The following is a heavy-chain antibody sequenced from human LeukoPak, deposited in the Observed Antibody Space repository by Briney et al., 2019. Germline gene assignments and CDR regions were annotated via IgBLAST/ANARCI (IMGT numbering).Heavy chain of an antibody. V-gene: IGHV1-2*02. Sequence: ASVKVSCKASGYTFTGYYMHWVRQAPGQGLEWMGWINPNSGGTNYAQKFQGRVTITADKSTSTAYMELSSLRSEDTAVYYCARGGGYCSSTSCDPNWFDPWGQGTLVTVSS. CDR2: INPNSGGT. CDR3: ARGGGYCSSTSCDPNWFDP. CDR1: GYTFTGYY. D-gene: IGHD2-2*01. J-gene: IGHJ5*02.